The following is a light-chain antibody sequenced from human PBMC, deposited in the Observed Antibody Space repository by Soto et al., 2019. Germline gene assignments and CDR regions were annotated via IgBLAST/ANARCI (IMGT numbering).Light chain of an antibody. V-gene: IGLV1-44*01. CDR1: SSNIGSNT. J-gene: IGLJ1*01. Sequence: QSVLTQPPSASGTPGQRVTISCSGSSSNIGSNTVNWYQQLPGTAPKLLIYSNNQRPSGVPDRFSGSKSGTSASLAISGLQFEDEADYYCAALDDSLNGYVFGTGTKVTVL. CDR3: AALDDSLNGYV. CDR2: SNN.